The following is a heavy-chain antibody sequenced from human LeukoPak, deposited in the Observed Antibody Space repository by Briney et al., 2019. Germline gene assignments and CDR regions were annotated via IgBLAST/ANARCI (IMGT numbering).Heavy chain of an antibody. J-gene: IGHJ6*04. D-gene: IGHD3-10*02. V-gene: IGHV3-23*01. CDR3: AELGITMIGGV. CDR2: ISGSGGGT. CDR1: GFTFSSYA. Sequence: PGGSLRLSCAVSGFTFSSYAMSWVRQAPGKGLEWVSAISGSGGGTFYADSGKGRFTISRGNAKNSLYLQMNSLRAEDTAVYYCAELGITMIGGVWGKGTTVTISS.